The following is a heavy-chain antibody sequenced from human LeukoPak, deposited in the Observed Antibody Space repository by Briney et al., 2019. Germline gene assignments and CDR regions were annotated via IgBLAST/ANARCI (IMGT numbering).Heavy chain of an antibody. Sequence: SETLSLTCAVYGGSFSGYYWSWIRQPPGKGLEWIGEINHSGSTNYNPSLKSRVTISVDTSKNQFSLKLSTVTAADTAVYYCARAWSPDPNLGYCSSTSCYAFDPWGQGTLVTVSS. D-gene: IGHD2-2*01. CDR3: ARAWSPDPNLGYCSSTSCYAFDP. CDR2: INHSGST. J-gene: IGHJ5*02. CDR1: GGSFSGYY. V-gene: IGHV4-34*01.